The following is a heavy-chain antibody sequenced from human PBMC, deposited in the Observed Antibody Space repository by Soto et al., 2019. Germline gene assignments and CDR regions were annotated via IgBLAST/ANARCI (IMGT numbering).Heavy chain of an antibody. CDR2: IWYDASSK. CDR1: GFTFSSHG. V-gene: IGHV3-33*01. J-gene: IGHJ3*02. Sequence: QVHLVESGGGVVQPGRSLRLSCAASGFTFSSHGMHWVRQTPGKGLEWVALIWYDASSKYYADSVKGRFTISRDNSKSTLYLQMDSLRAEDTAVYYCARGLRFIESYAFDIWGLGTVVTVSS. D-gene: IGHD3-3*01. CDR3: ARGLRFIESYAFDI.